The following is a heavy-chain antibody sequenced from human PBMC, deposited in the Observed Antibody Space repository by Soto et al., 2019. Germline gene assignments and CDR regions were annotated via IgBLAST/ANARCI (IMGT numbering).Heavy chain of an antibody. CDR1: GFTFSRDS. J-gene: IGHJ4*02. CDR2: ISSGSSDT. Sequence: GGSLRLSCEASGFTFSRDSMNWVRQVPGKGLEWVASISSGSSDTWYADSVKGRFIISIDNAQNSLFLQMNTLRPEDTAMYYCARVAYWGPGTRVTVSS. CDR3: ARVAY. V-gene: IGHV3-21*01.